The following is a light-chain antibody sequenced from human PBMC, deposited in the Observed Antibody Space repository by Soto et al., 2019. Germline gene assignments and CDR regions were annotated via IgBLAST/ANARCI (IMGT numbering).Light chain of an antibody. Sequence: EIVMTQSPATLSVSPGERATLSCRASQSVSSNLAWYQQKPDQAPRLLIYGASSRATGIPARFSGSGSGTEFTLTISSLQSEDFAVYCCQQYNNWPFTFGPGTKVDIK. CDR3: QQYNNWPFT. CDR1: QSVSSN. V-gene: IGKV3-15*01. CDR2: GAS. J-gene: IGKJ3*01.